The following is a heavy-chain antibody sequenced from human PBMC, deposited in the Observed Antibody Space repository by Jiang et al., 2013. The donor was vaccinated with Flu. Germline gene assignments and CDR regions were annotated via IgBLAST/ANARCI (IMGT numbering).Heavy chain of an antibody. J-gene: IGHJ4*02. CDR2: IIPMIDIA. Sequence: SGAEVKQPGSSVKVSCKASGDTFSSHSLSWVRQAPGQGLEWMGRIIPMIDIATYAQEFQGRVTITADKSTNTAYMEVHSLTSGDTAVYYCARGGNGGYPGYFDNWGRGTLVTVS. CDR1: GDTFSSHS. CDR3: ARGGNGGYPGYFDN. V-gene: IGHV1-69*04. D-gene: IGHD2-15*01.